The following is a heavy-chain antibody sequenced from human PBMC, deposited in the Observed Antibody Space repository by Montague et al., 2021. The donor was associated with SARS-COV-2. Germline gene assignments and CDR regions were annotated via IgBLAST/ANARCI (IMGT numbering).Heavy chain of an antibody. D-gene: IGHD3-22*01. CDR1: GGPISTYY. J-gene: IGHJ6*02. V-gene: IGHV4-59*01. Sequence: SETLSLTCTVSGGPISTYYWSWIRQPPGKGLEWIGYVYYSGSTNYNPSLKSRVTISVDMSKNQFSLKLSSVTAADTAVYYCARDNEHYYSPNYYYRMDVWGQGTTVTASS. CDR2: VYYSGST. CDR3: ARDNEHYYSPNYYYRMDV.